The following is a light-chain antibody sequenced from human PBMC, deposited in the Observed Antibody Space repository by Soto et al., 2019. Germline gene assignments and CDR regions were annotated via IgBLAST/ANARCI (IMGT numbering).Light chain of an antibody. CDR1: QSISIN. CDR3: QQYNNWIT. CDR2: AAS. V-gene: IGKV3-15*01. J-gene: IGKJ5*01. Sequence: EIVMTQSPATLSVSPGERAILSCRASQSISINLAWYQQKPGQAPRLLIYAASNRATGVPARFSGSWSGTEFTLTISSLQSEDFAVYYCQQYNNWITFXQGTRLEIK.